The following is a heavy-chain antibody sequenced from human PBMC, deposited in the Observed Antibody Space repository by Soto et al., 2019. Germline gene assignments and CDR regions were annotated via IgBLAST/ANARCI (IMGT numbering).Heavy chain of an antibody. CDR2: IYYSGST. V-gene: IGHV4-61*01. Sequence: QVQLQESGPGLVKPSETLSLTCTVSGGSVSSGSYYWSWIRQPPGKGLEWIGYIYYSGSTNYNPSLKSRVTISVDTSKTQFSLKLSSVTAADKAVYYCANMVRGFGMDVWGQGTTVTVSS. J-gene: IGHJ6*02. CDR1: GGSVSSGSYY. D-gene: IGHD3-10*01. CDR3: ANMVRGFGMDV.